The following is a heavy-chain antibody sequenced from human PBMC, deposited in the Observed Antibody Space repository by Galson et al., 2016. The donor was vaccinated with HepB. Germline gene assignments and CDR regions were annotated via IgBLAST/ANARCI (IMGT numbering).Heavy chain of an antibody. Sequence: SLRLSCAASGFTFSSYAISWVRQAPGKGLEWVSLISGSGGKTFYAESVKGRFTVSRDNSKNTLYLQMNSLRAEDTAVYYCARVVGGTSTGYFDLWGQGTLVTVSS. J-gene: IGHJ4*02. CDR2: ISGSGGKT. CDR3: ARVVGGTSTGYFDL. D-gene: IGHD1-1*01. V-gene: IGHV3-23*01. CDR1: GFTFSSYA.